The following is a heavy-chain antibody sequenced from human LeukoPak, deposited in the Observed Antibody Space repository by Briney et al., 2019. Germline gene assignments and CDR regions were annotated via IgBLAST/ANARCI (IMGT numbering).Heavy chain of an antibody. J-gene: IGHJ5*02. Sequence: GGSLRLSCAASGFTFSNYWMYWVRQAPGQGLVWVSRISSDGSTTANADSVRGRFTISRDNTKSTLYLQMNRLRAEGTAVYFCARSISWHDGWFDPWGQGTLVTVSS. CDR1: GFTFSNYW. CDR3: ARSISWHDGWFDP. V-gene: IGHV3-74*01. CDR2: ISSDGSTT. D-gene: IGHD2-2*01.